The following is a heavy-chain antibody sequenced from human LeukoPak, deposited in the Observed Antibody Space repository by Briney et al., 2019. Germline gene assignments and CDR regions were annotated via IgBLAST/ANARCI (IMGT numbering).Heavy chain of an antibody. J-gene: IGHJ3*02. Sequence: GGSLRLSCAASGFTFSSYWMHWVRQAPGKGLVWVSRINSDGSSTSYADSVKGRFTISRDNAKNSLYLQMNSLRAEDTALYYYAKDWSDGSGSISGAFDIWGQGTMVTVSS. CDR2: INSDGSST. CDR3: AKDWSDGSGSISGAFDI. CDR1: GFTFSSYW. V-gene: IGHV3-74*01. D-gene: IGHD3-10*01.